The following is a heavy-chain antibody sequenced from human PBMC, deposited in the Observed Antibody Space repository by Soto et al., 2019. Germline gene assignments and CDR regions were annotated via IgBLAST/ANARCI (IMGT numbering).Heavy chain of an antibody. D-gene: IGHD4-17*01. CDR2: ISSSSSYI. Sequence: EVQLVESGGGLVKPGGSLRLSCAASGFTFSSYSMNWVRQAPGKGLEWVSSISSSSSYIYYADSVKGRFTISRDNAKNSLYLQMNSLRAEDTAVYYCARDPAGDYFQNWFDPWGQGTLVTVSS. CDR1: GFTFSSYS. J-gene: IGHJ5*02. V-gene: IGHV3-21*01. CDR3: ARDPAGDYFQNWFDP.